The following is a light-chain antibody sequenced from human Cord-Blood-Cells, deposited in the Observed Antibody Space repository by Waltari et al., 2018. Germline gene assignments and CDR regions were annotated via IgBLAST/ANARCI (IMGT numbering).Light chain of an antibody. CDR2: GVS. CDR3: CSYAGSSYV. Sequence: QSALTQPRSVSGSPGQSVTISCTGTSSDVGGYNYVSWYQQHPGKAPKLMIYGVSKRPSGVPDRFSGSKSGNTASLTLSGLQAEDEADYYCCSYAGSSYVFGTGTKVTVL. J-gene: IGLJ1*01. V-gene: IGLV2-11*01. CDR1: SSDVGGYNY.